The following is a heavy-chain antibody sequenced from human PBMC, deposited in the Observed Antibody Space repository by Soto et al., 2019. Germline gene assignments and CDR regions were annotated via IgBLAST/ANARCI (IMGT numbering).Heavy chain of an antibody. V-gene: IGHV4-34*01. J-gene: IGHJ5*02. CDR3: ARGRPRYSATGTTGRWFDP. Sequence: QVQLQQWGAGLLKPSETLSLTCAVYGGSFSDYCWTWIRQPPGKGLEWIGEINHGGSTNYNPSLKSRVTISVDTSKNHFSLKLSSVTAADTSVYYCARGRPRYSATGTTGRWFDPWGQGTLVTVSS. CDR2: INHGGST. CDR1: GGSFSDYC. D-gene: IGHD1-1*01.